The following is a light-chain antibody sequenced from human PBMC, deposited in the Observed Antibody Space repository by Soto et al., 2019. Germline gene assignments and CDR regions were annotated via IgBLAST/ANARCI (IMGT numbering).Light chain of an antibody. V-gene: IGLV1-47*02. CDR1: SSSIGSNS. J-gene: IGLJ1*01. CDR3: ATWDDSLSGNV. Sequence: QSVLTQPPSASGTPGQRVTISCSGSSSSIGSNSVYWYQHLPGTAPQLLIYYNSQRPSGVPDRFSGSKSGTSASLAISGLRSEDEADCYCATWDDSLSGNVFGTGTKVTVL. CDR2: YNS.